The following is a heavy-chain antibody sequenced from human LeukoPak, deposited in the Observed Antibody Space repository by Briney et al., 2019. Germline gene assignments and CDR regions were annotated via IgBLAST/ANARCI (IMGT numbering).Heavy chain of an antibody. CDR3: ARELISSRAAFDT. CDR1: GGSLNDYL. V-gene: IGHV4-34*01. J-gene: IGHJ3*02. Sequence: ESSETLSLTCAVYGGSLNDYLWSWIRQPPGQGLKWIGEVGHTGTTNYNPSLRSRVTISVDASKNQFSLKLTSVTAADTAVYFCARELISSRAAFDTWGQGTVVTVSS. D-gene: IGHD3-10*01. CDR2: VGHTGTT.